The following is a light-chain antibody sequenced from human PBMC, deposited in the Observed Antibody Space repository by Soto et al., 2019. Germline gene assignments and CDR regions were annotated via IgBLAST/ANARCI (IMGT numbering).Light chain of an antibody. CDR1: QTISSW. Sequence: DIQMAQSPSTLSASVGDRVTIACRSSQTISSWLAWYQQKPGKATKLMIYEATSLKSVVSTWFSGSASGKGFTPIISRQQDDFATTYCQHHNNYSGAFGQGTKVDIK. CDR3: QHHNNYSGA. J-gene: IGKJ1*01. V-gene: IGKV1-5*01. CDR2: EAT.